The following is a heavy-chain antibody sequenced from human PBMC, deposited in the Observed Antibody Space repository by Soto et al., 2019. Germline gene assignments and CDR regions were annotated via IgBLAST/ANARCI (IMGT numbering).Heavy chain of an antibody. CDR3: ARGHYGDYA. D-gene: IGHD4-17*01. CDR1: GFTFTTYW. Sequence: EVQLVESGGGLVRPGGSLRLSCAASGFTFTTYWMNWVRQAPGKGLEWAATIKQDGSEQYYVDSVKGRFAISRDNAKNSLSLQMNSLRADDTAVYYCARGHYGDYAWGPGTLVTVSS. V-gene: IGHV3-7*05. CDR2: IKQDGSEQ. J-gene: IGHJ5*02.